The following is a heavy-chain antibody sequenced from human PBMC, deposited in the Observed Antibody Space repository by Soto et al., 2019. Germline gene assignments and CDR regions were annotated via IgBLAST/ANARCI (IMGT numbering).Heavy chain of an antibody. Sequence: QVQLQESGPGLLKPSQTLSLTCTVSGGSISSGGYYWSWIRQHPGKGLEWIGYISYSRSTYYNPSLESRVTISVDTSKNLFSLKVSSVTAADTAGYYCARDALSRDSIWGQGTLVTVSS. V-gene: IGHV4-31*03. CDR2: ISYSRST. CDR1: GGSISSGGYY. J-gene: IGHJ4*02. CDR3: ARDALSRDSI. D-gene: IGHD3-22*01.